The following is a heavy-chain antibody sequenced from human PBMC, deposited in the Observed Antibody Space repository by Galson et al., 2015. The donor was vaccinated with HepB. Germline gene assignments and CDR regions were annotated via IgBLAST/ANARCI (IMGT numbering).Heavy chain of an antibody. Sequence: QSGAEVKKPGESLKISCKGFGYNFANYWIGWVRQMPGKGLEWMGIIYPGDSDTRYSPFFQGQVTISADKSISTAYLQWYSLEASDSAMYYCARQRDPFDYWGQGTLVTVSS. CDR2: IYPGDSDT. D-gene: IGHD5-24*01. J-gene: IGHJ4*02. CDR3: ARQRDPFDY. CDR1: GYNFANYW. V-gene: IGHV5-51*01.